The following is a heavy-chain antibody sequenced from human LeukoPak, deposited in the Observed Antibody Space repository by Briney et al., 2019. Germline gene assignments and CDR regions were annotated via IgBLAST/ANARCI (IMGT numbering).Heavy chain of an antibody. CDR2: IYSSGST. CDR3: ARARCSSTSCPYYYYMDV. J-gene: IGHJ6*03. Sequence: SETLSLTCTVSGDSISSYYWTWIRQPAGKGLEWIGRIYSSGSTSYNPSLKSRLTMSVDTSKNQFSLKLSSVTAADTAVYYCARARCSSTSCPYYYYMDVWGKGTTVTVSS. D-gene: IGHD2-2*01. V-gene: IGHV4-4*07. CDR1: GDSISSYY.